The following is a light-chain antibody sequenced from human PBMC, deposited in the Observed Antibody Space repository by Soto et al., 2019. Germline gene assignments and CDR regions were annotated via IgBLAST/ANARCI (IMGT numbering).Light chain of an antibody. CDR3: HQYHSFFNYT. J-gene: IGKJ2*01. Sequence: DIQMTQSPSTLSASVGDRVTITCRASHSISAWLAWYQQKPGKAPKLLIYKASTLDSGVPSRFSGSGSGTEFTHTISSLQPDDFATYYCHQYHSFFNYTFGQGTKLEIK. CDR2: KAS. CDR1: HSISAW. V-gene: IGKV1-5*03.